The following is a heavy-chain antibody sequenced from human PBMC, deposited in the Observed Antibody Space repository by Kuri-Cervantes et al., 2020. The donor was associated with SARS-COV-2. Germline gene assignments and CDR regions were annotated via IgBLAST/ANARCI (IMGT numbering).Heavy chain of an antibody. V-gene: IGHV3-23*01. Sequence: GGSLRLSCAASGFTFSSYAMSWVRQAPGKGLEWVSAISGSGGSTYYADSVKGRFTISRDNSKNTLYLQMDSLRAEDTAVYYCAKSGSSSSSYISRLDVWGKGTTVTVSS. D-gene: IGHD3-16*01. CDR2: ISGSGGST. CDR3: AKSGSSSSSYISRLDV. CDR1: GFTFSSYA. J-gene: IGHJ6*04.